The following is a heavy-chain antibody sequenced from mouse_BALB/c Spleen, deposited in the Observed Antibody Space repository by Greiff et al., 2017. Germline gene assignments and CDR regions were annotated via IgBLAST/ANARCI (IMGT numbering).Heavy chain of an antibody. CDR3: ARNRASCGYAMDY. CDR1: GFSLSTSGMG. Sequence: QVTLKVSGPGILQPSQTLSLTCSFSGFSLSTSGMGVSLIRQPSGKGLEWLAHIYWDDDKRYNPSLKSRLTISKDTSSNQVFLKITSVDTADTATYYCARNRASCGYAMDYWGQGTSVTVSS. CDR2: IYWDDDK. V-gene: IGHV8-12*01. D-gene: IGHD3-3*01. J-gene: IGHJ4*01.